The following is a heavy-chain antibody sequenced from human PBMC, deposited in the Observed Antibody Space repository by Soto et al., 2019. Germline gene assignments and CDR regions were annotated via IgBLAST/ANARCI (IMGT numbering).Heavy chain of an antibody. CDR3: AKTSTYDYIWGDYRYFFDY. D-gene: IGHD3-16*02. CDR2: ISGGGDRT. Sequence: PGGSLRLSCAASGFSFNTHGMTWVRQAPGKGLEWVSGISGGGDRTQYADAVKGRFTISRDNSKNTVDLQMTGLRAEDTAIYYCAKTSTYDYIWGDYRYFFDYWGQGTVVTVPQ. J-gene: IGHJ4*02. CDR1: GFSFNTHG. V-gene: IGHV3-23*01.